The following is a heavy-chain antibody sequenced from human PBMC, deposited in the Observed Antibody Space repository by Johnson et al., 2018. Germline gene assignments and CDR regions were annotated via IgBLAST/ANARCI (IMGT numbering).Heavy chain of an antibody. CDR2: ISGSGVST. CDR1: GFTFSSYA. V-gene: IGHV3-23*01. Sequence: VQLQESGGTLVQPGGSLRLSCVGSGFTFSSYAMSWVRQAPGKGLEWVSAISGSGVSTYYADSVKGRFTISRKNSKNTPNLQMDSLGAEDTALYYCAKQKHAMIVVDEYFQNGGQGTLGTVSS. J-gene: IGHJ1*01. D-gene: IGHD3-22*01. CDR3: AKQKHAMIVVDEYFQN.